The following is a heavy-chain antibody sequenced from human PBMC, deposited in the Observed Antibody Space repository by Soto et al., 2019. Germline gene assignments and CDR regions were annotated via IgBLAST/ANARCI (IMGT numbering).Heavy chain of an antibody. D-gene: IGHD2-8*01. V-gene: IGHV3-23*01. J-gene: IGHJ3*02. CDR3: AKDRGVEGSSVRAFDI. Sequence: EEQLLESGGGLVQPGGSLRLSCAATGFNFGSYAMGWVRQAPGKGLEWVSGVSGSGSSPYYADSVKGRLTISKDKSKNTLYLQMNSLRAEDTALYYCAKDRGVEGSSVRAFDIWGQGTMVTVSS. CDR1: GFNFGSYA. CDR2: VSGSGSSP.